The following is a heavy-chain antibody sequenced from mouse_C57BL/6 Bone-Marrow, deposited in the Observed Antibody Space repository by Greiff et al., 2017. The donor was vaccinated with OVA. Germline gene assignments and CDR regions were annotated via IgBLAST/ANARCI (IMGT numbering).Heavy chain of an antibody. CDR2: IDPEDGET. V-gene: IGHV14-2*01. CDR1: GFNIKDYY. J-gene: IGHJ2*01. Sequence: VQLQQSGAELVKPGASVKLSCTASGFNIKDYYMHWVKQRTEQGLEWIGRIDPEDGETKYAPTFQGKATITADTSSNTAYLQLRSLTSEDTAVYYCASGGLFDYWGQGTTLTVSS. CDR3: ASGGLFDY. D-gene: IGHD3-1*01.